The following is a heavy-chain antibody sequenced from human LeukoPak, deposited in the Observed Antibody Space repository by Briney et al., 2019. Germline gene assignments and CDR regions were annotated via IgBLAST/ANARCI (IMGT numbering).Heavy chain of an antibody. V-gene: IGHV3-30*02. CDR1: GFTFSSYG. Sequence: GGSLRLSCAASGFTFSSYGMHWVRQAPGKGLEWVAFIRYDGSNKYYADSVKGRFTISRDNSKNTLYLQMNSLRAEDTAVYYCAKDGGYCSSTSCYHYYYYMDVWGKGTTVTVSS. J-gene: IGHJ6*03. D-gene: IGHD2-2*01. CDR3: AKDGGYCSSTSCYHYYYYMDV. CDR2: IRYDGSNK.